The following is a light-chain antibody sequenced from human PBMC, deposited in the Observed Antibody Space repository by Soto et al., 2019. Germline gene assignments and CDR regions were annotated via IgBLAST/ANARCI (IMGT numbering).Light chain of an antibody. V-gene: IGKV3-15*01. CDR1: ETVRTN. CDR3: QQYYNWPPYT. CDR2: GAS. Sequence: IVMTQSPATLSVSPGERVTLSCRASETVRTNLAWFQQKPGQTPRLLIFGASTRATGIPTRFTGSGSETEFTLTICSLQSEDLAVYYCQQYYNWPPYTFGQGNKLDIK. J-gene: IGKJ2*01.